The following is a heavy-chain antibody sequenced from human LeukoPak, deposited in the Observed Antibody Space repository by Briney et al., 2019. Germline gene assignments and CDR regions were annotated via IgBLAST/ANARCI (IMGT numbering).Heavy chain of an antibody. V-gene: IGHV4-38-2*02. J-gene: IGHJ6*03. CDR1: GYSISSGYY. D-gene: IGHD5-12*01. Sequence: PSETLSLTCTVSGYSISSGYYWGWIRQPPGKGLEWIGSIYHSGSTYYNPSLKSRVTISVDTSKNQFSLKLSSVTAADTAVYYCASVIVATIDDYYYMDVWGKGTTVTVSS. CDR2: IYHSGST. CDR3: ASVIVATIDDYYYMDV.